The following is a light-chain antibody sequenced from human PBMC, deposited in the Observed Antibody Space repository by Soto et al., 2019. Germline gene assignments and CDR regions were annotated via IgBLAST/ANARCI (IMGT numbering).Light chain of an antibody. CDR1: QTISSW. J-gene: IGKJ1*01. Sequence: DIQMTQSPSTLSGSVGDRVTITCRASQTISSWLAWYQQKPGKAPKLLIYKASTLESGVPSRFSGSGSGTDFTLTISRLEPEDFAVYSCQQYGSSPRTFGQGTKVDIK. V-gene: IGKV1-5*03. CDR3: QQYGSSPRT. CDR2: KAS.